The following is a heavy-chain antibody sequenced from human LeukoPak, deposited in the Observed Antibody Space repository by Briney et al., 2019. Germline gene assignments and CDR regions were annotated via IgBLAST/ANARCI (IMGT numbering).Heavy chain of an antibody. CDR1: GFTFSSYG. Sequence: PGRSLRLSCAASGFTFSSYGMHWVRQAPGKGLEWVAVISYDGSNKYYADSVKGRFTISRDNSKNTLYLQMNSLRAEDTAVYYCARDRSGYSDAFDIWGQGTMVTVSS. V-gene: IGHV3-30*03. D-gene: IGHD3-22*01. J-gene: IGHJ3*02. CDR2: ISYDGSNK. CDR3: ARDRSGYSDAFDI.